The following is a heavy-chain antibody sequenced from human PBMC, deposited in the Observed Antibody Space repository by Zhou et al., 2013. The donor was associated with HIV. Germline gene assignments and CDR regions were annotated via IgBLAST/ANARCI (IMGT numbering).Heavy chain of an antibody. J-gene: IGHJ2*01. CDR1: GYTLTELS. CDR2: FDPEDGET. CDR3: ATRYCSSTSCYFQESGYFDL. D-gene: IGHD2-2*01. Sequence: QVQLLQSGAEVKKPGASVKVSCKVSGYTLTELSMHWVRQAPGKGLEWMGGFDPEDGETIYAQKFQGRVTMTEDTSTDTAYMELSSLRSEDTAVYYCATRYCSSTSCYFQESGYFDLWGRGTLVTVSS. V-gene: IGHV1-24*01.